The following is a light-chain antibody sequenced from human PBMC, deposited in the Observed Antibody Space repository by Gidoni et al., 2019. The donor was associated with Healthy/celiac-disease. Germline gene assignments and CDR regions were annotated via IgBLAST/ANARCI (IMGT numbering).Light chain of an antibody. V-gene: IGLV2-23*02. J-gene: IGLJ2*01. CDR3: CSYAGSSTVV. Sequence: QSALTQPASESGSPGNSITISCTRTSSDVGSYNLVSWYQQHPGKAPKLMIYEVSKRPSGVSNRFSGSKSGNTASLTISGLQAEDEADYYCCSYAGSSTVVFGGGTKLTVL. CDR1: SSDVGSYNL. CDR2: EVS.